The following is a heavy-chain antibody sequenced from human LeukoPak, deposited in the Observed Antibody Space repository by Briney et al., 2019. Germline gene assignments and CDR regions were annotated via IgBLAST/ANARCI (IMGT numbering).Heavy chain of an antibody. Sequence: GGSLRLSCAASGFTFSNAWMSWVRQAPGKGREWVGRIKSKTDGGTTDYAAPVKGRFTISRDDSKNTLYLQMNSLKTEDTAVYYCTTLYDILTGYYPRWGQGTLVTVSS. D-gene: IGHD3-9*01. CDR1: GFTFSNAW. V-gene: IGHV3-15*01. CDR2: IKSKTDGGTT. J-gene: IGHJ4*02. CDR3: TTLYDILTGYYPR.